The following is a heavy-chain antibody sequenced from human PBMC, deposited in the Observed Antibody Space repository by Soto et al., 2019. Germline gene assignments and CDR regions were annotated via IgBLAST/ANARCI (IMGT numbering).Heavy chain of an antibody. V-gene: IGHV4-39*01. CDR2: IYYSGST. Sequence: QLQLQESGPGLVKPSETLSLTCTVSGGYISSSSYYWGWIRQPPGKGLEWIGSIYYSGSTYYNPSLKSRVTISVDTSMNQFSLKLSSVTAADTAVYYCARQDTDPRWELAVPLPAYWGQGTLVTVSS. J-gene: IGHJ4*02. D-gene: IGHD1-26*01. CDR1: GGYISSSSYY. CDR3: ARQDTDPRWELAVPLPAY.